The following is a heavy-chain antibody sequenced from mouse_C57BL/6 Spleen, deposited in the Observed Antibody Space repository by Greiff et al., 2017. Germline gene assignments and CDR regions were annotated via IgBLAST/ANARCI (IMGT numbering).Heavy chain of an antibody. CDR2: IDPSDSET. J-gene: IGHJ2*01. Sequence: QVQLQQPGAELVRPGSSVKLSCKASGYTFTSYWMHWVKQRPIQGLEWIGNIDPSDSETHYNQKFKDKATLTVDKSSSTAYMQLSSLTSEDSAVYYCARASWDVRYFDYWGQGTTRTVSS. CDR3: ARASWDVRYFDY. D-gene: IGHD4-1*01. V-gene: IGHV1-52*01. CDR1: GYTFTSYW.